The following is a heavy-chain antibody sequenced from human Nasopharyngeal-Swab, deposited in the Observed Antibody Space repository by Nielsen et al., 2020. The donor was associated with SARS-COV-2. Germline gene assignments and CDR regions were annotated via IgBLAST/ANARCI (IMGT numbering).Heavy chain of an antibody. Sequence: GESLKISCAASGFTFSSYGMHWVRQAPGKGLEWVAVIWYDGSNKYYADSVKGRFTISRDNSKNTLYLQMNSLRAEDTAVYYCARGDRGLWWFDYWGQGTLVTVSS. CDR1: GFTFSSYG. V-gene: IGHV3-33*01. CDR3: ARGDRGLWWFDY. CDR2: IWYDGSNK. D-gene: IGHD2-21*01. J-gene: IGHJ4*02.